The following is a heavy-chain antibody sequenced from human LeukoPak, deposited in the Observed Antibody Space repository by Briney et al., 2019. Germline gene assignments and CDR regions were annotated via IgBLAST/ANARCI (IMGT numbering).Heavy chain of an antibody. J-gene: IGHJ4*02. D-gene: IGHD5-12*01. CDR1: GFTFSNSW. CDR3: ARRGYSGLPDY. CDR2: IWYDGSNK. V-gene: IGHV3-33*08. Sequence: GGSLRLSCAASGFTFSNSWMSWVRQAPGKGLEWVAVIWYDGSNKYYADSVKGRFTISRDNSKNTLYLQMNSLRAEDTAVYYCARRGYSGLPDYWGQGTLVTVSS.